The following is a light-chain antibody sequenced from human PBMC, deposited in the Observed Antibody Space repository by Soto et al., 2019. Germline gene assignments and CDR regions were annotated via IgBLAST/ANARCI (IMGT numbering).Light chain of an antibody. J-gene: IGKJ1*01. V-gene: IGKV1-39*01. CDR1: QSIGSS. CDR3: QQSYSTPRT. CDR2: AAS. Sequence: DIQMTHSPSSLSASVRDRVTITSRASQSIGSSLNWYQQKPGKAPKLLIYAASSLQSGVPSRFSGSGSGTDFTLTISSLQPEDFATYYCQQSYSTPRTFGQGTKVEIK.